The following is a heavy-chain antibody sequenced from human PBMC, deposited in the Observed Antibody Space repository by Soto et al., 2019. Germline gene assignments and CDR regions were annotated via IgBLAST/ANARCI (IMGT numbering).Heavy chain of an antibody. V-gene: IGHV3-7*01. CDR2: IKQDGSEK. Sequence: GGSLRLSCAASGFTFSSYWMSWVRQAPGKGLEWVANIKQDGSEKYYVDSVKGRFTISRDNAKNSLYLQMNSLRAEDTAVYYCAREGSSPFEGPAYFDYWGQGTLVTVSS. D-gene: IGHD6-6*01. CDR3: AREGSSPFEGPAYFDY. CDR1: GFTFSSYW. J-gene: IGHJ4*02.